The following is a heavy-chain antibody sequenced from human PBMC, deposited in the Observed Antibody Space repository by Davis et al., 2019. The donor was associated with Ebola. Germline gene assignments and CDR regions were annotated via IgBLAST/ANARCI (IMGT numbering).Heavy chain of an antibody. J-gene: IGHJ6*02. CDR1: GITFSSYY. V-gene: IGHV3-33*03. D-gene: IGHD2-2*01. CDR3: AKGRYQLLLSPGMDV. Sequence: GESLKISCAVSGITFSSYYMHWVRQAPGKGLEWVSVIWYDSSREHYADSVKGRFTISRDNAKNSLYLQMNSLRAEDTALYYCAKGRYQLLLSPGMDVWGQGTTVTVSS. CDR2: IWYDSSRE.